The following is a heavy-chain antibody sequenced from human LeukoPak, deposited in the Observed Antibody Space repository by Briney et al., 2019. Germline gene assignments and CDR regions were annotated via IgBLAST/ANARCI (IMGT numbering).Heavy chain of an antibody. CDR1: GVIVSRNF. J-gene: IGHJ5*02. CDR3: ARGSGSGWPLDR. D-gene: IGHD6-19*01. Sequence: PGGFLRLSCAASGVIVSRNFMSWVRQAPGKGLQWVAIMYAGGTTDYSDSVRGRLHISRDSSNNTLSLQINSLRAEDTAVYYCARGSGSGWPLDRWGQGALVTVSS. CDR2: MYAGGTT. V-gene: IGHV3-53*01.